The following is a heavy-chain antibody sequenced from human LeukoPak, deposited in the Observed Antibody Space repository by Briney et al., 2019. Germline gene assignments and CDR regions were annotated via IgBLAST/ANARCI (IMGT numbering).Heavy chain of an antibody. D-gene: IGHD6-13*01. J-gene: IGHJ6*02. Sequence: VASVKVSRKASGYTSTSYGISWVRQAPGQGLEWMGWISAYNGNTNYAQKLQGRVTMTTDTSTSTAYMELRSLRSDDTAVYYCAIVKAAADPYYYYGMDVWGQGTTVTVSS. CDR3: AIVKAAADPYYYYGMDV. V-gene: IGHV1-18*01. CDR2: ISAYNGNT. CDR1: GYTSTSYG.